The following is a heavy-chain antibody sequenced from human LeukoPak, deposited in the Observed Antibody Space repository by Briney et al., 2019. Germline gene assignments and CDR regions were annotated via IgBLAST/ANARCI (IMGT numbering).Heavy chain of an antibody. J-gene: IGHJ4*02. CDR3: ASSGNYYGSGEPPVFDY. V-gene: IGHV4-38-2*02. CDR2: IYHSGKT. CDR1: SYSIGTDYY. Sequence: SETLSLTCTVSSYSIGTDYYCGWIRQPPGKGLEWIGSIYHSGKTYYNPSLKSRVIVSVDTSKNQFSLKVSSVTAADTAVYYCASSGNYYGSGEPPVFDYWGQGTLVTVSS. D-gene: IGHD3-10*01.